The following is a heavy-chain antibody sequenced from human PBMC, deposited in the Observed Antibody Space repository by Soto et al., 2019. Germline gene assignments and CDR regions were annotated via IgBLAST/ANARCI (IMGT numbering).Heavy chain of an antibody. CDR2: IWYDGSNK. J-gene: IGHJ4*02. D-gene: IGHD4-17*01. Sequence: QVQLVESGGGVVQPGRSLRLSCAASGFTFSSYGMHWVRQAPGKGLEWVAVIWYDGSNKYYADSVKGRFTISRDNSKNALYLQMNSLRAEDTAVYYCAREQTGSRRAVTAIPFDYWGQGTLVTVSS. CDR3: AREQTGSRRAVTAIPFDY. CDR1: GFTFSSYG. V-gene: IGHV3-33*01.